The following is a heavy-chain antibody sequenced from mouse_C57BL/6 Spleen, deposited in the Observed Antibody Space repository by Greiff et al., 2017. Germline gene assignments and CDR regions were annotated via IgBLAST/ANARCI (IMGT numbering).Heavy chain of an antibody. J-gene: IGHJ1*03. D-gene: IGHD2-2*01. CDR1: GYSFTGYY. CDR3: ARYGYGRGWWYFDV. Sequence: EVQLVESGPELVKPGASVKISCKASGYSFTGYYMNWVKQSPEKSLAWIGEINPSTGGTTYNQKFKAKATLTVDKSSSTAYMQLKSLTSEDSAVXYCARYGYGRGWWYFDVWGTGTTVTVSS. CDR2: INPSTGGT. V-gene: IGHV1-42*01.